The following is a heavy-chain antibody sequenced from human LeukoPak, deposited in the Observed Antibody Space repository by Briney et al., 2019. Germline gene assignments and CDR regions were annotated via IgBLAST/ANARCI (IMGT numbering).Heavy chain of an antibody. CDR1: GYTFTGYY. CDR3: ARGARLLHSYYYYGMDV. Sequence: SVKVSCKASGYTFTGYYMHWVRQAPGQGLEWMGWINPNSGGTNYAQKFQGGVTMTRDTSISTAYMELSRLRSDDTAVYYCARGARLLHSYYYYGMDVWGQGTTVTVSS. J-gene: IGHJ6*02. CDR2: INPNSGGT. D-gene: IGHD6-19*01. V-gene: IGHV1-2*02.